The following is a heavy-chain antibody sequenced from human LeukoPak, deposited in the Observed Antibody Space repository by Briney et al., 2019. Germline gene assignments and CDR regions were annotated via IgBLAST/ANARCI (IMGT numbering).Heavy chain of an antibody. Sequence: SETLSLTCTVSGGSISSYYWSWIRQPPGKGLEWIGYIYYSGSTNYNPSLKSRVTISVDTSKNQFSLKLSSVTAADTAVYYCARDRGDYGDSRFDYWGQGTLVTVSS. V-gene: IGHV4-59*01. CDR1: GGSISSYY. CDR3: ARDRGDYGDSRFDY. CDR2: IYYSGST. J-gene: IGHJ4*02. D-gene: IGHD4-17*01.